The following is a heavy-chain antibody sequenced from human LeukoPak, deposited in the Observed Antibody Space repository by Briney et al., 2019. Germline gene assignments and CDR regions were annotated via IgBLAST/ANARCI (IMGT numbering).Heavy chain of an antibody. V-gene: IGHV4-59*01. CDR3: ARRAAVTTQGGGWYYDYMDV. D-gene: IGHD4-11*01. Sequence: PSETLSLTCTVYGGSISSYYWSWIWQPPGKGLEGIGYIYYSGSTNYNPSLQSRDTISVDTSKNPFSLELRCVTSADTAVCFDARRAAVTTQGGGWYYDYMDVWGKGTTATVSS. CDR2: IYYSGST. J-gene: IGHJ6*03. CDR1: GGSISSYY.